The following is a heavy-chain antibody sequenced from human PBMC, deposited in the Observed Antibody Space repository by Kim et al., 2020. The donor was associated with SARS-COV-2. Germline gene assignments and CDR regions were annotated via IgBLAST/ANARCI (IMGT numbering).Heavy chain of an antibody. CDR1: GYTLTELS. D-gene: IGHD6-19*01. J-gene: IGHJ5*02. Sequence: ASVKVSCKVSGYTLTELSMHWVRQAPGKGLEWMGGFDPEDGETIYAQKFQGRVTMTEDTSTDTAYMELSSLRSEDTAVYYCATVPGIAVAGWFDPWGQGTLVTVSS. V-gene: IGHV1-24*01. CDR2: FDPEDGET. CDR3: ATVPGIAVAGWFDP.